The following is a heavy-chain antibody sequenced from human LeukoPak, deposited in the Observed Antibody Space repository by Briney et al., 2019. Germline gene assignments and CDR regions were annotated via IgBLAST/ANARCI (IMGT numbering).Heavy chain of an antibody. CDR2: INHSGST. Sequence: SETLSLTCAVYGGSFSGYYWSWIRQPPGKGLEWIGEINHSGSTNYNPSLKSRVTISVDTSKNQFPLKLSSVTAADTAVYYCASTTGFKVYWGQGTLVTVSS. CDR1: GGSFSGYY. J-gene: IGHJ4*02. CDR3: ASTTGFKVY. V-gene: IGHV4-34*01. D-gene: IGHD1-1*01.